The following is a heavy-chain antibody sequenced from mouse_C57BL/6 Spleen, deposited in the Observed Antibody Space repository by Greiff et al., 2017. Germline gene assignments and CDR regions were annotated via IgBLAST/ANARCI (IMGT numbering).Heavy chain of an antibody. CDR2: ISSGSSTI. CDR3: ARIQLPHYYAMDY. D-gene: IGHD5-5*01. CDR1: GFTFSDYG. Sequence: EVQLVESGGGLVKPGGSLKLSCAASGFTFSDYGMHWVRQAPEKGLEWVAYISSGSSTIYYADTVKGRFTLSRDNAKYTLFLQMTSLRSEDTAMYYCARIQLPHYYAMDYWGQGTSVTVSS. V-gene: IGHV5-17*01. J-gene: IGHJ4*01.